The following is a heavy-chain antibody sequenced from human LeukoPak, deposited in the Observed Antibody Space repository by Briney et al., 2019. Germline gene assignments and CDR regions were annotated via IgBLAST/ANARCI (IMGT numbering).Heavy chain of an antibody. Sequence: GGSLRLSCAASGFTFSSYSMNWVRQAPGKGLEWVSSISSSSYIYYADSVKGRFTISRDNAKNSLYLQMNSLRAEDTAVYYCARDPSSPSSGWHQAAFDIWGQGTMVTVSS. V-gene: IGHV3-21*01. J-gene: IGHJ3*02. CDR1: GFTFSSYS. CDR3: ARDPSSPSSGWHQAAFDI. CDR2: ISSSSYI. D-gene: IGHD3-22*01.